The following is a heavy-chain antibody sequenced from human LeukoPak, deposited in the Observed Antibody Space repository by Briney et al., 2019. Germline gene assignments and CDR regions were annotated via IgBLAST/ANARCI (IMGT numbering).Heavy chain of an antibody. CDR2: IIPIFGTA. V-gene: IGHV1-69*05. Sequence: SVKVSCKASGGTFSSYAISWVRQAPGQGLEWMGGIIPIFGTANYAQKFQGRVTITTDESTSTAYVELSSLRSEDTAVYYCARVIDFWSGYSVDYWGQGTLVTVSS. D-gene: IGHD3-3*01. CDR3: ARVIDFWSGYSVDY. CDR1: GGTFSSYA. J-gene: IGHJ4*02.